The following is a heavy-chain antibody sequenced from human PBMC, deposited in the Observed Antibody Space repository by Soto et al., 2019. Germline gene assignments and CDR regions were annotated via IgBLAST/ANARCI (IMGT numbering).Heavy chain of an antibody. D-gene: IGHD3-3*01. V-gene: IGHV4-30-4*01. CDR2: IYYSGST. J-gene: IGHJ4*02. CDR1: YGSLSSGEYC. Sequence: LSLTCNVPYGSLSSGEYCWSWLRKPQGRGLEWIGYIYYSGSTSYNPSLKSRVTISVDTSKNQFSLKLSSVTAADTAVYYCARVTIFGVVPYYFDYWGQGNLVTVS. CDR3: ARVTIFGVVPYYFDY.